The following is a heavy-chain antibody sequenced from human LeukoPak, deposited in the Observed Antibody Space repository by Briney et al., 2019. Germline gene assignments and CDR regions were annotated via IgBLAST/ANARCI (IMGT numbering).Heavy chain of an antibody. CDR3: ARDRSPRQYYDSSDYHGAADY. J-gene: IGHJ4*02. CDR2: TSAYNGHT. CDR1: GYTFTSYG. Sequence: GASVKVSCKASGYTFTSYGINWVRQVPRQGLEWMGWTSAYNGHTKSAQKLQGRVTMTTDTSTSTAYMELRSLISDDTAVYYCARDRSPRQYYDSSDYHGAADYWGQGTLVTVSS. V-gene: IGHV1-18*01. D-gene: IGHD3-22*01.